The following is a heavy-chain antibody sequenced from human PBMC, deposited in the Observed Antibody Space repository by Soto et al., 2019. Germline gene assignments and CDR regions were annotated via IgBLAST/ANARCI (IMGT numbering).Heavy chain of an antibody. CDR1: GGSISSYY. J-gene: IGHJ5*02. D-gene: IGHD3-9*01. Sequence: SETLSLTCTVSGGSISSYYWSWIRQPPGKGLEWIGYIYYSGSTNYNPSLKSRVTISVDTSKNQFSLKLSSVTAADTAVYYCARVNDILTGYYDHWGQGTLVTVSS. CDR3: ARVNDILTGYYDH. V-gene: IGHV4-59*01. CDR2: IYYSGST.